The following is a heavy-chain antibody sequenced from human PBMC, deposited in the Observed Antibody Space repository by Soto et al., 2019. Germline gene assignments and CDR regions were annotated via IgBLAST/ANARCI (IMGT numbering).Heavy chain of an antibody. J-gene: IGHJ4*02. CDR1: GFTFNTYT. CDR2: ISTSSNYI. CDR3: ARDRGVNWHYVSGMTGEFDL. Sequence: EVQLVESGGGLVKPGESLRLSCAASGFTFNTYTMVWVRQAPGKGLEWVSSISTSSNYIYYTDSVKGRFTTSRDNAKKSLFLQLNSLRAEDTAVYYCARDRGVNWHYVSGMTGEFDLWGQGTLVTVSS. D-gene: IGHD3-16*01. V-gene: IGHV3-21*01.